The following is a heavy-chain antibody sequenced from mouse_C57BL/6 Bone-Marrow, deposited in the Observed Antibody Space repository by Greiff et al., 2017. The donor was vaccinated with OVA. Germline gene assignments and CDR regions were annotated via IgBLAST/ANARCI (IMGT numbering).Heavy chain of an antibody. V-gene: IGHV1-54*01. D-gene: IGHD2-3*01. Sequence: QVQLQQSGAELVRPGTSVKVSCKASGYAFTNYLIEWVKQRPGQGLEWIGVINPGSGGTNYNEKFKGKATLTADKSSSTAYMQLSSLTSEDSAVYFCARAWVDGYYFYWYFDVWGTGTTVTVSS. CDR3: ARAWVDGYYFYWYFDV. J-gene: IGHJ1*03. CDR2: INPGSGGT. CDR1: GYAFTNYL.